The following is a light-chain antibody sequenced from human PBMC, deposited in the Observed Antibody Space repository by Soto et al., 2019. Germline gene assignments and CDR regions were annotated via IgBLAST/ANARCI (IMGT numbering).Light chain of an antibody. V-gene: IGKV3-20*01. CDR3: QQYGTSPFT. J-gene: IGKJ5*01. CDR2: GAS. Sequence: EVVMTQSPATLSVSLGDRATLSCRASQSVSSNLAWYQQKPGQAPRLLIYGASSRATGVPDRFSGSGSGTDFTLTITRLEAEDFAVYYCQQYGTSPFTFGHGTRLEIK. CDR1: QSVSSN.